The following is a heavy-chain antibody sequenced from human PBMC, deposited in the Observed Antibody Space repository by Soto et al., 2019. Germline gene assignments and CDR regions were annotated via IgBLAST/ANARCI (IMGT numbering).Heavy chain of an antibody. CDR1: GGSFSGYY. CDR2: INHSGST. Sequence: SETLSLTCAVYGGSFSGYYWSWIRQPPGKGLEWIGEINHSGSTNYNPSLKSRVTISVDTSKNQFSLKLSSVTAADSAVYYCARGLTTVVTFGYWGQGTLVTVSS. J-gene: IGHJ4*02. CDR3: ARGLTTVVTFGY. D-gene: IGHD4-17*01. V-gene: IGHV4-34*01.